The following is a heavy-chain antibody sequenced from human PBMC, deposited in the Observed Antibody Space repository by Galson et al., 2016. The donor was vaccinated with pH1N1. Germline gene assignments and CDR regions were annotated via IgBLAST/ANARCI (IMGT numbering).Heavy chain of an antibody. V-gene: IGHV3-30*18. J-gene: IGHJ4*02. CDR2: ISYDGSNK. Sequence: SLRLSCAASGFTFSSYGMHWVRRAPGKGLEWVAVISYDGSNKYYADSVKGRFTISRDNSKNTLYLQMNSLRAEDTAVYYCAKGVDYYDSSGSSFDYWGQGTLVTVSS. D-gene: IGHD3-22*01. CDR1: GFTFSSYG. CDR3: AKGVDYYDSSGSSFDY.